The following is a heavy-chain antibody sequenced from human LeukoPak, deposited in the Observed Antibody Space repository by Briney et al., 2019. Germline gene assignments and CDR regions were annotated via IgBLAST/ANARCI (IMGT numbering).Heavy chain of an antibody. CDR1: GGTFSSYA. V-gene: IGHV1-69*13. D-gene: IGHD3-3*01. Sequence: ASVKVSCKASGGTFSSYAISWVRQAPGQGLEWMGGIIPIFGTANYAQKFQGRVTITADESTSTAYMELSSLRSEDTAVYYCAREDLTYYDFWSGSRNNWFDPWGQGTLVTVSS. CDR2: IIPIFGTA. CDR3: AREDLTYYDFWSGSRNNWFDP. J-gene: IGHJ5*02.